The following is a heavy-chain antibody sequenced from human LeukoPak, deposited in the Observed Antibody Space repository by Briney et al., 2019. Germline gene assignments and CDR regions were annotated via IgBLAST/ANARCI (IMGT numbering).Heavy chain of an antibody. J-gene: IGHJ4*02. CDR2: INSDESST. V-gene: IGHV3-74*01. CDR3: ARGRPYYYDSSGYFLVDY. Sequence: GGSLRLSCAASGFTFSSYWMHWVRQAPGKGLVWVSRINSDESSTSYADSVKGRFTISRDNAKNTLYLQMNSLRAEDTAVYYCARGRPYYYDSSGYFLVDYWGQGTLVTVSS. D-gene: IGHD3-22*01. CDR1: GFTFSSYW.